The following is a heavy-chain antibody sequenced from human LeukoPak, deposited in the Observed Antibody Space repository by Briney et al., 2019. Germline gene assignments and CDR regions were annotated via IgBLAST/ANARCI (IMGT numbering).Heavy chain of an antibody. CDR3: ARGLLLRYSSSWYNY. D-gene: IGHD6-13*01. Sequence: ASVKVSCKASGYTFTGYYVHWVRQAPGQGLEWMGWINPNSGGTNYAQKFQGRVTMTRDTSISTAYMELSRLRSDDTAVYYCARGLLLRYSSSWYNYWGQGTLVTVSS. CDR2: INPNSGGT. V-gene: IGHV1-2*02. J-gene: IGHJ4*02. CDR1: GYTFTGYY.